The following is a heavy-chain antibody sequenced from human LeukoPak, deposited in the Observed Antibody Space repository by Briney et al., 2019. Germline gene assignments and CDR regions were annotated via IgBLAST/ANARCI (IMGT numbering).Heavy chain of an antibody. J-gene: IGHJ6*02. D-gene: IGHD3-10*01. Sequence: SETLSLTCTVSGGSISSSSYYWGWIRQPPGKGLEWIGSIYYSGSTYYNPSPKSRVTISVDTSKNQFSLKLSSVTAADTAVYYCARHIGSGSYYEHYYYYGMDVWGQGTTVTVSS. V-gene: IGHV4-39*01. CDR3: ARHIGSGSYYEHYYYYGMDV. CDR1: GGSISSSSYY. CDR2: IYYSGST.